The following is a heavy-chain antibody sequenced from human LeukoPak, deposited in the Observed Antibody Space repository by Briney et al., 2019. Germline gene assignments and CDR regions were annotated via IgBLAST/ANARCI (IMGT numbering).Heavy chain of an antibody. CDR2: IYYSGST. V-gene: IGHV4-59*08. CDR1: GGSISSYY. J-gene: IGHJ4*02. D-gene: IGHD5-18*01. CDR3: ARHMGLGYSYGYPYFDY. Sequence: PSETLSLTCTVSGGSISSYYWSWIRQPPGKGLEWIGYIYYSGSTNYNPSLKSRVTISVDTSKNQFSLKLSSVTAEDPPVYYCARHMGLGYSYGYPYFDYWGQGTLVTVSS.